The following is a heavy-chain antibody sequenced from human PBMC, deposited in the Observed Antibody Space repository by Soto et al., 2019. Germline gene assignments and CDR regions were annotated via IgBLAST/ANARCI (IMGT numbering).Heavy chain of an antibody. CDR3: GRVTPRNSNLYFYDY. V-gene: IGHV4-59*01. CDR1: GASISSYY. CDR2: ISYSGST. Sequence: LETLSLPCTVSGASISSYYWTWIRQPPGKGLEWIGYISYSGSTNYNPSLKSRVTISVDTSKNQFSLKLTSVTAADTAVYFCGRVTPRNSNLYFYDYWGQGTLVTVSS. J-gene: IGHJ4*02. D-gene: IGHD4-4*01.